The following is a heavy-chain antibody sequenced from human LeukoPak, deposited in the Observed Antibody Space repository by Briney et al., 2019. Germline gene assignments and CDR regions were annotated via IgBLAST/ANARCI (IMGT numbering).Heavy chain of an antibody. Sequence: PSETLSLTCTVSGGSISSSSYYWGWIRQPPGKGLEWIGSIYYSGSTYYNPSLKSRVTISVDTSKNQFSLKLSSVTAADTAVYYCARQGRVVVPADSGYGMDVWGQGTTVTVSS. CDR3: ARQGRVVVPADSGYGMDV. D-gene: IGHD2-2*01. J-gene: IGHJ6*02. V-gene: IGHV4-39*01. CDR2: IYYSGST. CDR1: GGSISSSSYY.